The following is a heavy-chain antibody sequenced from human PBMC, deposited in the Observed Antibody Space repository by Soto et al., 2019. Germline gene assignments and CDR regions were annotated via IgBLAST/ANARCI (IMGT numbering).Heavy chain of an antibody. V-gene: IGHV3-30-3*01. CDR3: AKTGQQLVPFDY. J-gene: IGHJ4*02. D-gene: IGHD6-13*01. Sequence: GSLRLSCAASGFTFSSYAMHWVRQAPGKGLEWVAVISYDGSNKYYADSVKGRFTISRDNSKNTLYLQMNSLRAEDTAVYYCAKTGQQLVPFDYWGQGTLVTVSS. CDR2: ISYDGSNK. CDR1: GFTFSSYA.